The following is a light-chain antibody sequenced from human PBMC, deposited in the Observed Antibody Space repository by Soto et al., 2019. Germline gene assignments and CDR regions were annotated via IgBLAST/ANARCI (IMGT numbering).Light chain of an antibody. J-gene: IGLJ2*01. CDR3: QSYESSLSGWI. Sequence: QSVLTQPPSVSGAPGQRVTISCTGSSSNIGAGYDVHWYQQVPGTAPKLLIYGNTNRPSGVPDRFSASKSGTSASLAITGLQAEDEADYYCQSYESSLSGWIFGGGTKLPVL. CDR1: SSNIGAGYD. V-gene: IGLV1-40*01. CDR2: GNT.